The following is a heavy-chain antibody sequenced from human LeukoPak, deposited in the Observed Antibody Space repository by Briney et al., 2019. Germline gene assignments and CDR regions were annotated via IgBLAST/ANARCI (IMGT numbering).Heavy chain of an antibody. Sequence: SETLSLTCTVSGDSISGSRYYWAWIRQPPGKGLEWIGSIYYSGSTYYSPSPKSRVTISLDTSKNQFSLKLSSVTAADTAVYYCARPLSVTFGGVIDPWFDPWGQGTLVTVSS. J-gene: IGHJ5*02. CDR2: IYYSGST. CDR3: ARPLSVTFGGVIDPWFDP. V-gene: IGHV4-39*01. D-gene: IGHD3-16*02. CDR1: GDSISGSRYY.